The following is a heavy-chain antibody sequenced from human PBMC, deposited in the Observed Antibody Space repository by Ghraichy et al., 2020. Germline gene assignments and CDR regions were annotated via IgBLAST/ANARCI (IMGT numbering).Heavy chain of an antibody. Sequence: SETLSLTCTVSGGSISSYYWSWIRQPPGKGLEWIGYIYYSGSTNNNPSLKSRVTISVDTSKNQFSLKLSPVTAADTAVYYCARCRNNWLGEAGYFDLWGRGTLVTVSS. CDR1: GGSISSYY. D-gene: IGHD3-10*01. V-gene: IGHV4-59*01. J-gene: IGHJ2*01. CDR3: ARCRNNWLGEAGYFDL. CDR2: IYYSGST.